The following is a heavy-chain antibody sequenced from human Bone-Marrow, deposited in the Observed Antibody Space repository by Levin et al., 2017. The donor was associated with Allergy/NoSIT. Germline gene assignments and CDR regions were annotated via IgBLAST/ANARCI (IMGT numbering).Heavy chain of an antibody. D-gene: IGHD3-22*01. J-gene: IGHJ3*01. Sequence: SSETLSLTCDVSGYSITSDHSWGWIRQSPGKGLEYIGSMYHTGRTYYNPSLKSRVTESRDTSKNQFSLNLTFVTAADTAVYYCVREKVGYFDVWGQGIMVSVST. V-gene: IGHV4-38-2*02. CDR1: GYSITSDHS. CDR2: MYHTGRT. CDR3: VREKVGYFDV.